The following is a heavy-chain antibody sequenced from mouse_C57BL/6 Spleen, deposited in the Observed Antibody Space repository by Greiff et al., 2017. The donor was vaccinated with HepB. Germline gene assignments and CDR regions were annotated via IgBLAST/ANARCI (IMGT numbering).Heavy chain of an antibody. J-gene: IGHJ2*01. CDR3: TRGDYDGYYNYFDY. CDR1: GYTFTSYW. Sequence: EVQLQQSGTVLARPGASVKMSCKTSGYTFTSYWMHWVKQRPGQGLEWIGAIYPGNSDTSYNQKFKGKAKLTAVTSASTAYMELSSLTNEDSAVYYCTRGDYDGYYNYFDYWGQGTTLTVSS. D-gene: IGHD2-3*01. V-gene: IGHV1-5*01. CDR2: IYPGNSDT.